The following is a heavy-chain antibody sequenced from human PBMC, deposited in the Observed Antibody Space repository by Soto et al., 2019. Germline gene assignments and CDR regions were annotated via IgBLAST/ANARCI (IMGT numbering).Heavy chain of an antibody. CDR1: GFTFSDYY. V-gene: IGHV3-11*05. D-gene: IGHD3-3*01. CDR3: ARVSGYYYIDY. CDR2: ISSSSSYT. J-gene: IGHJ4*02. Sequence: QVQLVESGGGLVKPGGSLRLSCAASGFTFSDYYMSWIRQAPGKGLEWVSYISSSSSYTNYADSVKGRFTISRDNANNSLYLQMNSLRAEDTAVYYCARVSGYYYIDYWGQGTLVTVSS.